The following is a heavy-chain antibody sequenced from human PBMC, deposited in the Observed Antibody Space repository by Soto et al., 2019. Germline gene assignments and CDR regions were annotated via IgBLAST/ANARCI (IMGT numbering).Heavy chain of an antibody. CDR1: GFTFSSYG. D-gene: IGHD6-19*01. CDR2: ISYDGSNK. V-gene: IGHV3-30*18. Sequence: GGSLRLSCAASGFTFSSYGMHWVRQAPGKGLEWVAVISYDGSNKYYADSVKGRFTISRDNSKNTLYLQMNSLRAEDTAVYYCAKDVIAVAGFLQFDYWGQGTLVTVS. J-gene: IGHJ4*02. CDR3: AKDVIAVAGFLQFDY.